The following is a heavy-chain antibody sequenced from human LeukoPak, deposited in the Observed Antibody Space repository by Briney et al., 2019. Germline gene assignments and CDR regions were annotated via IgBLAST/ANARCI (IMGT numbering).Heavy chain of an antibody. CDR3: ARDVHGGAFDY. J-gene: IGHJ4*02. V-gene: IGHV3-7*01. CDR1: GFTFSSYW. CDR2: INQDGSAK. Sequence: GGSLRLSCAASGFTFSSYWMNWVRQAPGKGPEWVANINQDGSAKYYVDSVKGRFTFSRDNAMNSLFLQMNSLRAEDTAVYYCARDVHGGAFDYWGQGTLVTVSS. D-gene: IGHD4-23*01.